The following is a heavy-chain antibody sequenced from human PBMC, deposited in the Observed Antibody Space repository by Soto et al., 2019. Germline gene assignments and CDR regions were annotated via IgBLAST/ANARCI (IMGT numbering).Heavy chain of an antibody. CDR3: ARGVTNSWYYFDY. CDR2: IYYSGST. CDR1: GGSISSYY. J-gene: IGHJ4*02. D-gene: IGHD6-13*01. V-gene: IGHV4-59*08. Sequence: SETLSLTCTVSGGSISSYYWSWIRQPPGKGLEWIGYIYYSGSTNYNPSLKSRVTISVDTSKNQFSLKLSSVTAADTAVYYCARGVTNSWYYFDYWGQGTLVTVSS.